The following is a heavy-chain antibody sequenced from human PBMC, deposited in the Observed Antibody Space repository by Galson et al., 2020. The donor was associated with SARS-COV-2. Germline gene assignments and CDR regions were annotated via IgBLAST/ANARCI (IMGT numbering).Heavy chain of an antibody. Sequence: SLKISCAASGFTFDDYAMHWVRQAPGKGLEWVSGISWNSGSIGYADSVKGRFTISRDNAKNSLYLQMNSLRAEDTALYYCAKGLVGATIPGVDYWGQGTLVTVSS. J-gene: IGHJ4*02. CDR3: AKGLVGATIPGVDY. V-gene: IGHV3-9*01. CDR2: ISWNSGSI. D-gene: IGHD1-26*01. CDR1: GFTFDDYA.